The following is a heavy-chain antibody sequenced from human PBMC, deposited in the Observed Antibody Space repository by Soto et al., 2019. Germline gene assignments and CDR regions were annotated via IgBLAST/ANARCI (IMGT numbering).Heavy chain of an antibody. CDR1: GFTFSSYG. V-gene: IGHV3-30*18. Sequence: GGSLRLSCAAPGFTFSSYGMHWVRQAPGKGLEWVAVISYGGSNKYYADSVKGRFTISRDNSKNTLYLQMNSLRPEDTAVYYCAKDRDTMIVVVIQTIDYWGQGTLVTVSS. D-gene: IGHD3-22*01. CDR2: ISYGGSNK. CDR3: AKDRDTMIVVVIQTIDY. J-gene: IGHJ4*02.